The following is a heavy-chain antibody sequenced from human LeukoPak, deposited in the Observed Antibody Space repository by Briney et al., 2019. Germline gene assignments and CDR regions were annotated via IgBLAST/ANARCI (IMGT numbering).Heavy chain of an antibody. CDR3: ARVGYYGSGSYYDFDY. J-gene: IGHJ4*02. V-gene: IGHV4-38-2*01. CDR1: GYSISSGYY. CDR2: IYHSGST. Sequence: SETLSLTCAVSGYSISSGYYWGWIRQPPGKGLEWIGSIYHSGSTYYNPSLKSRVTISVDTSKNQISLKLSSVTAADTAVYYCARVGYYGSGSYYDFDYWGQGTLVTVSS. D-gene: IGHD3-10*01.